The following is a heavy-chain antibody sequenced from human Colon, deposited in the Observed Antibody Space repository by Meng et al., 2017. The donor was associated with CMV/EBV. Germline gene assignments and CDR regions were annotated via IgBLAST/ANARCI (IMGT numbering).Heavy chain of an antibody. V-gene: IGHV1-2*02. J-gene: IGHJ4*02. CDR1: GYTFTGYY. D-gene: IGHD2-2*02. CDR3: ARGYCSSTSCYKGNDY. CDR2: INPNSGGT. Sequence: ASVKVSCKASGYTFTGYYMHWVRQAPGQGLEGMGWINPNSGGTNYAQKFQGRVTMTRDASISTAYMELSRLRSDDTAVYYCARGYCSSTSCYKGNDYWGQGTLVTVSS.